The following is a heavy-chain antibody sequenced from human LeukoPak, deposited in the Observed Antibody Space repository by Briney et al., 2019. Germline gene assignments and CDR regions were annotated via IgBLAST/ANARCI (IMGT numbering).Heavy chain of an antibody. D-gene: IGHD3-9*01. V-gene: IGHV3-23*01. Sequence: DSVKGRFTISRDNSKNTLYLQMNSLRAEDTAVYYCAKVSYYDILTGYSPGDFDYWGQGTLVTVSS. J-gene: IGHJ4*02. CDR3: AKVSYYDILTGYSPGDFDY.